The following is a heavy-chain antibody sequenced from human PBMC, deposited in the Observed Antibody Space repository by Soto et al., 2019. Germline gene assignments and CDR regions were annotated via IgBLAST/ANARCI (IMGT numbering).Heavy chain of an antibody. CDR3: LRHLYGSGIVGQH. V-gene: IGHV4-39*01. D-gene: IGHD3-10*01. J-gene: IGHJ1*01. CDR1: GGSISGSDYN. Sequence: SETLSLTCTVSGGSISGSDYNWGWIRQPPGKGLEWIASIYYSGSTYYNPSLKSRLTISVDTSKNQFSLKLSSVTAADTAVYYFLRHLYGSGIVGQHCGQGSLVTVSS. CDR2: IYYSGST.